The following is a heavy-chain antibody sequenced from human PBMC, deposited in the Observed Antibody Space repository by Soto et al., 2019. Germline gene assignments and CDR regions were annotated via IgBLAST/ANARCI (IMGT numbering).Heavy chain of an antibody. CDR1: GGSISNDHW. D-gene: IGHD3-22*01. CDR3: ASRSYYYASSAYYAG. V-gene: IGHV4-4*02. CDR2: IHHSGIT. J-gene: IGHJ4*02. Sequence: QVQLQESGPGLVTPSGTLSLTCAVSGGSISNDHWWSWVRQPPGKGLEWIGDIHHSGITNYNPSLKSRVTISVDKSKDHSSLELDSVTAADTAVYYCASRSYYYASSAYYAGWGQGTLVTISS.